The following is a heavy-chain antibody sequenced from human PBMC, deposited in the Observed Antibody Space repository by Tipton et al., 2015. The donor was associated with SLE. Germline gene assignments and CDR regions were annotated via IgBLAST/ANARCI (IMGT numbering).Heavy chain of an antibody. V-gene: IGHV4-34*01. CDR1: GGSFSGYH. Sequence: TLSLTCAVYGGSFSGYHCSWVRQPPGKGLEWVGEINHSGSTNYNPSLKSRVTISVDTSKNQFSLKLTSLTAADTAVYYCARGLYGDEPGYWGQGTLVTVSS. J-gene: IGHJ4*02. CDR3: ARGLYGDEPGY. D-gene: IGHD4-17*01. CDR2: INHSGST.